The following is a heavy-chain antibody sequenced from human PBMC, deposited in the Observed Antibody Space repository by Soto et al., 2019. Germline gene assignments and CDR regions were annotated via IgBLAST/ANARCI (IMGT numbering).Heavy chain of an antibody. D-gene: IGHD4-17*01. Sequence: GESLKISCAASGFTFSSYWMSWVRQAPGKGLEWVANIKQDGSEKYYVDSVKGRFTISRDNAKNSLYLQMNSLRAEDTAVYYCAREGGDYGDSAGSGYYYYYMDVWGKGTTVTVSS. CDR2: IKQDGSEK. V-gene: IGHV3-7*01. CDR3: AREGGDYGDSAGSGYYYYYMDV. J-gene: IGHJ6*03. CDR1: GFTFSSYW.